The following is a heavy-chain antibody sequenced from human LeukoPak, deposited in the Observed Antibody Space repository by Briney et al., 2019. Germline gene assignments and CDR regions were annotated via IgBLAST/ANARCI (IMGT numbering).Heavy chain of an antibody. CDR3: ARGRVYGYYFDY. J-gene: IGHJ4*02. D-gene: IGHD6-6*01. Sequence: SEALSLTCAVYGGSFSGYYWSWIRQPPGKGLEWIGEINHSGSTNYNPSLKSRVTISVDTSKNQFSLKLSSVTAADTAVYYCARGRVYGYYFDYWGQGTLVTVSS. V-gene: IGHV4-34*01. CDR1: GGSFSGYY. CDR2: INHSGST.